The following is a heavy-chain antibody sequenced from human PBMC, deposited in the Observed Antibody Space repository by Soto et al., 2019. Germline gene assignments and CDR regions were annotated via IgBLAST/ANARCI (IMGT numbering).Heavy chain of an antibody. V-gene: IGHV3-23*01. D-gene: IGHD1-26*01. CDR3: AKQMWVGPTVN. CDR2: ISNSGGST. CDR1: GFTFSIYG. J-gene: IGHJ4*02. Sequence: EVQLLESGGGLVQPGGSLRLSCAASGFTFSIYGMHWVRQAPGKGLECVSRISNSGGSTNYADSVKGRFTISRDNANNTLYLQVNSLRGEDTAVYYCAKQMWVGPTVNWGQGTLVTVSA.